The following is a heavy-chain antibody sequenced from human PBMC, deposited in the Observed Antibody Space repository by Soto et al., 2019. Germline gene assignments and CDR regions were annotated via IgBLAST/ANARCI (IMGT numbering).Heavy chain of an antibody. CDR1: GYSFTSYW. J-gene: IGHJ6*02. CDR2: IYPGDSDT. Sequence: GESLKISCKGSGYSFTSYWIGWVRQMPGKGLEWMGIIYPGDSDTRYSPSFQGQVTISADKSISTAYLQWSSLKASDTAMYYCARQDSGYEYYYYYGMDVWGQGTTVTVS. D-gene: IGHD5-12*01. CDR3: ARQDSGYEYYYYYGMDV. V-gene: IGHV5-51*01.